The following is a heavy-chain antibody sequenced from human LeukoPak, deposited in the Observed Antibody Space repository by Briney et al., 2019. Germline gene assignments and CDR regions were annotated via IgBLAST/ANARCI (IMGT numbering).Heavy chain of an antibody. J-gene: IGHJ3*02. V-gene: IGHV3-74*03. Sequence: GGSLRLSCAASEFTFSDYWMHWVRQVPGKGLVWVSRIKNDESETTYADSVKGRFTISRDNAKNTVHLQMNSLRVEDTAVYYCARWDYDFWSGYYSGDAFDIWGQGTMVTVSS. CDR2: IKNDESET. D-gene: IGHD3-3*01. CDR3: ARWDYDFWSGYYSGDAFDI. CDR1: EFTFSDYW.